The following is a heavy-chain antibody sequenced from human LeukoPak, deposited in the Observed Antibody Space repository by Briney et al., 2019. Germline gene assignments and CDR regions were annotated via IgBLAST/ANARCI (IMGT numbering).Heavy chain of an antibody. CDR2: IWYDGNSQ. V-gene: IGHV3-33*08. J-gene: IGHJ3*02. Sequence: GRSLRLSCAASGFSFSSYGIHWVRQAPGKGLDWVAVIWYDGNSQYYADSVKGPFTISRDNSKNTVYVQMNSLTAEDTAIYYCVRPNGDYARGGLEIWGQGTLVTLSS. CDR1: GFSFSSYG. CDR3: VRPNGDYARGGLEI. D-gene: IGHD4-17*01.